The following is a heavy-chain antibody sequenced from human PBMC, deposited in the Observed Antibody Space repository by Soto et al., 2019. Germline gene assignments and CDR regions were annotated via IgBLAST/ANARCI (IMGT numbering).Heavy chain of an antibody. CDR1: GFTFSNYA. Sequence: GGSLRLSCTASGFTFSNYAMSWVRLAPGKGLEWVSSITTGGGNTFYADSVKGRFSVSRDNSKNMVYLLLNSLRAEDTAIYYCARDFYFDYWGQGILVTVSS. CDR2: ITTGGGNT. CDR3: ARDFYFDY. J-gene: IGHJ4*02. V-gene: IGHV3-23*01.